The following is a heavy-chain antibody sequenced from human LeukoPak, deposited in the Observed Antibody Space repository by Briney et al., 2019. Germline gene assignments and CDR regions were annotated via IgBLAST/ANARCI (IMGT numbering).Heavy chain of an antibody. CDR1: GVSISSGRYY. Sequence: SQTLSLTCTVSGVSISSGRYYWSWIRQHPGKGLELIAYIYYSGSSYYNPSLKSRVTISVDTSKNQFSLKLSSVTAADTAVYHCARVHGSGTYHIDYWGQGTLVTVSS. D-gene: IGHD3-10*01. CDR3: ARVHGSGTYHIDY. J-gene: IGHJ4*02. V-gene: IGHV4-31*03. CDR2: IYYSGSS.